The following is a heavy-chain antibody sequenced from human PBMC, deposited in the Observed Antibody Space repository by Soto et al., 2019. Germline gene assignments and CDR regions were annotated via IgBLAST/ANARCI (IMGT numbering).Heavy chain of an antibody. D-gene: IGHD6-19*01. J-gene: IGHJ4*02. CDR3: ARLDSSGWYKTGYFDY. Sequence: PSETLSLTCTVSGGSISSYYWSWIRQPPGKGLEWIGHIYYSGSTNYNPSLKSRVTISVDTSKNQFSLKLSSVTAADTAVYYCARLDSSGWYKTGYFDYWGQGTLVTVSS. CDR1: GGSISSYY. V-gene: IGHV4-59*08. CDR2: IYYSGST.